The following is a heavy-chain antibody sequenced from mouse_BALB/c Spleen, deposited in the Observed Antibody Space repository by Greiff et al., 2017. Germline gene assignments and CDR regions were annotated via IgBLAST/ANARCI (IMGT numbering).Heavy chain of an antibody. CDR3: AGNWDGFAY. Sequence: VQLQQPGAELVKPGASVKLSCKASGYTFTSYWMHWVKQRPGQGLEWIGEINPSNGRTNYNEKFKSKATLTVDKSSSTAYMQLSSLTSEDSAVYYCAGNWDGFAYWGQGTLVTVSA. J-gene: IGHJ3*01. CDR2: INPSNGRT. V-gene: IGHV1S81*02. D-gene: IGHD4-1*01. CDR1: GYTFTSYW.